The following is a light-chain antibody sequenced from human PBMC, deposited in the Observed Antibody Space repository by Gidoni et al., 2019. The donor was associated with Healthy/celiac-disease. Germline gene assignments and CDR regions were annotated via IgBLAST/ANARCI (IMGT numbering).Light chain of an antibody. CDR2: AAS. CDR1: QSISSY. Sequence: DIQMTQSPSSLSASVGDRVTITCRASQSISSYLNWYQQKPGKAPKLLIYAASSLQSGVPSRFSGSGSGTVFTLTISRLPPEDFATYYCQQSYSTPYTFGQXTKLEIK. V-gene: IGKV1-39*01. CDR3: QQSYSTPYT. J-gene: IGKJ2*01.